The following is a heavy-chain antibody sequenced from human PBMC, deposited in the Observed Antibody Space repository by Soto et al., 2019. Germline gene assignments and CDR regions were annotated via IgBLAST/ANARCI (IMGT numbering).Heavy chain of an antibody. V-gene: IGHV3-11*06. J-gene: IGHJ4*02. CDR3: ARDRQLVRTPGYFDY. CDR2: ISSSSSYT. Sequence: GGSLRLSCAASGFTFSGYYMSWIRQAPGKGLEWVSYISSSSSYTNYADSVKGRFTISRDNAKNSLYLQMNSLRAEDTAVYYCARDRQLVRTPGYFDYWGQGTLVTVSS. CDR1: GFTFSGYY. D-gene: IGHD6-13*01.